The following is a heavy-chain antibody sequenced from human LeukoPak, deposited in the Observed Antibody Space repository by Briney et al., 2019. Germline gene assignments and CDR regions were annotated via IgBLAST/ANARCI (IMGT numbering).Heavy chain of an antibody. CDR2: IFYNEGT. CDR3: VKSNSRYQPWTLDI. J-gene: IGHJ3*02. V-gene: IGHV4-61*01. Sequence: SQTLSLTCTVSGGSISSGSYYWSWIRQPPGKGLEWIGYIFYNEGTSYNPSLKSRVTISVDTSNNQLSLKVNSVTAADTAMYYCVKSNSRYQPWTLDIWGRGTMVTVSS. D-gene: IGHD2-2*01. CDR1: GGSISSGSYY.